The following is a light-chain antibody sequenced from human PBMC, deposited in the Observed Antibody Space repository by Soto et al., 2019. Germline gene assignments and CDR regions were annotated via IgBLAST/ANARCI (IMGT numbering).Light chain of an antibody. CDR2: IAS. J-gene: IGKJ4*01. CDR3: QQTSSFPLS. Sequence: IQMSQSPSSLSASVGDRVSITCRASQTVNNNYVNWYQQKPGEAPKLLIYIASGLQSGVPSRFNGSGSGTYFTLHINSLQPDDVATYFCQQTSSFPLSFGGGTKVEIK. V-gene: IGKV1-39*01. CDR1: QTVNNNY.